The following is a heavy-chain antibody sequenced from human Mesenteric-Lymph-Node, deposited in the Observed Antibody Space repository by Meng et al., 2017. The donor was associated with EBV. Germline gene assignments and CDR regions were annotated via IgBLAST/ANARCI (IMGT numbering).Heavy chain of an antibody. Sequence: RQPQESGSVLVKPSQTLSLTCVSFGGSLSSGGYSWNWIRQTPGRGLEWIGYIYHTGTTYYNPSLKSRVTMSVDRSTNQFSLWLKSVTAADTAIYYCARAGAYYDVLTGFDYWGQGTLVTVSS. J-gene: IGHJ4*02. D-gene: IGHD3-9*01. CDR1: GGSLSSGGYS. V-gene: IGHV4-30-2*01. CDR3: ARAGAYYDVLTGFDY. CDR2: IYHTGTT.